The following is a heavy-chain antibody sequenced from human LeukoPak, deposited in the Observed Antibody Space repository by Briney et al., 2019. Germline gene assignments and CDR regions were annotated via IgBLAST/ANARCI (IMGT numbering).Heavy chain of an antibody. J-gene: IGHJ5*02. D-gene: IGHD3-3*01. CDR3: ARDRYDFWSGPFEP. V-gene: IGHV4-4*07. Sequence: SETLCLTCTVSGGSISNYYWSRIRQPAGKGLEWIGRIYTSGSTNYNPSLKSRVTMSVDTSKNQFSLKLSSVTAADTAVYYCARDRYDFWSGPFEPWGQGTLVTASS. CDR1: GGSISNYY. CDR2: IYTSGST.